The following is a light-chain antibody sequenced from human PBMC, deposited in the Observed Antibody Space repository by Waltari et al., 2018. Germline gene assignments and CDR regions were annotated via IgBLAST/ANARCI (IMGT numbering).Light chain of an antibody. V-gene: IGLV2-14*01. CDR2: EVS. CDR3: SSYTSSSTWV. J-gene: IGLJ3*02. Sequence: QSALTQPASVSGSPGRSTTLSCTGTSSDVGGYHYVSWYHQHPGKAPKLMIYEVSNRPSGVSNRFSGSKSGNTASLTISGLQAEDEADYYCSSYTSSSTWVFGGGTKLTVL. CDR1: SSDVGGYHY.